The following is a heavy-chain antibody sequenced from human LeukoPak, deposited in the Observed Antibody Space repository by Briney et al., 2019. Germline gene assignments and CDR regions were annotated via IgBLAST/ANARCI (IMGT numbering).Heavy chain of an antibody. CDR3: AREAEKFVGYASSGYYPRNYWYFDL. D-gene: IGHD3-22*01. V-gene: IGHV4-39*07. Sequence: SETLSLTCTVPGGSISSSSYYWGWIRQPPGKGLEWIGSIYYSGSTYYNPSLKSRVTMSVDTSKNQFSLKLTSVTAADTAVYYCAREAEKFVGYASSGYYPRNYWYFDLWGRGTLVIVSS. J-gene: IGHJ2*01. CDR1: GGSISSSSYY. CDR2: IYYSGST.